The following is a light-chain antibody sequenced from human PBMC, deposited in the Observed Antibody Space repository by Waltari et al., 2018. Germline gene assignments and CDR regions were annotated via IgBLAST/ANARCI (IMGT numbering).Light chain of an antibody. CDR3: SLYTSSSTWV. CDR2: EVS. CDR1: SSDVGSYNR. J-gene: IGLJ2*01. V-gene: IGLV2-18*01. Sequence: QSALTQPPSVSGSPGQSVTLSCTGTSSDVGSYNRVSWYQQPPGPAPTLMIYEVSNRPSGVPDRFSGSKSGNTASLTISGLQAEDEADYYCSLYTSSSTWVFGGGTKLTVL.